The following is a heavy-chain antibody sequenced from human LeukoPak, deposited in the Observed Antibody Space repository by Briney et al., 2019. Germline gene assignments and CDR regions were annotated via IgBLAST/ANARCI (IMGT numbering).Heavy chain of an antibody. Sequence: RGSLRLSCAASGFSFSSHPINWVRQAPGKGLEWVSHISSNGNTEYYLDSVRLRFTMSRDNAKNLLFLQLDSLRAEDTAVYYCARDTLNGPFVTSLDYWGQGALVTVSS. V-gene: IGHV3-48*03. CDR1: GFSFSSHP. D-gene: IGHD3-9*01. J-gene: IGHJ4*02. CDR2: ISSNGNTE. CDR3: ARDTLNGPFVTSLDY.